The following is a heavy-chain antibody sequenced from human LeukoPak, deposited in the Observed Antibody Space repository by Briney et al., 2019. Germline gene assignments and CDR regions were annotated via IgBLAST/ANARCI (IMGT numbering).Heavy chain of an antibody. V-gene: IGHV3-33*01. Sequence: PGGSLRLSCAASGFTFSSYGMHWVRQAPGKGLEWVAVIWYDGSNKYYADSVKGRFTISRDNSKNTLYLQMNSLRAEDTAVYCCARDGRGSFDYWGQGTLVTVSS. CDR1: GFTFSSYG. D-gene: IGHD1-26*01. CDR2: IWYDGSNK. CDR3: ARDGRGSFDY. J-gene: IGHJ4*02.